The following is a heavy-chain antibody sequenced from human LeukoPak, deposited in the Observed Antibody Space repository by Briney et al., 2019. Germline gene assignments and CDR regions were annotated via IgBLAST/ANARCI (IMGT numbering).Heavy chain of an antibody. J-gene: IGHJ4*02. D-gene: IGHD6-19*01. Sequence: PGGSLRLSCAASGFTFSSYWMHWVRQAPGKGLVWVSRINSDGSSTNYAASVKGRFTISRDNAKNTLYVQMNSLSGEDAAVYYCAGDRGSGWYYFDYWGQGTLVTVSS. CDR1: GFTFSSYW. CDR2: INSDGSST. CDR3: AGDRGSGWYYFDY. V-gene: IGHV3-74*01.